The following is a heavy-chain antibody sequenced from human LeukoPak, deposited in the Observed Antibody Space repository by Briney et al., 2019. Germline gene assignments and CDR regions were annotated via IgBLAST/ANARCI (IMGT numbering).Heavy chain of an antibody. D-gene: IGHD3-22*01. J-gene: IGHJ3*02. CDR1: GGSISSYY. CDR2: IYYSGST. V-gene: IGHV4-59*08. Sequence: SETLSLTCTVSGGSISSYYWSWIRQLPGKGLEWIGYIYYSGSTNYNPSLKSRVTISVDTSKNQFSLKLSSVTAADTAVYYCARLGGYYDSSGWVHDAFDIWGQGKMVTVSS. CDR3: ARLGGYYDSSGWVHDAFDI.